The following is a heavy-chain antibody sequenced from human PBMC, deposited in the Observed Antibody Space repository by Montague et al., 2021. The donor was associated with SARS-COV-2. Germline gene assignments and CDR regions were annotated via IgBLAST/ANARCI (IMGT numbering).Heavy chain of an antibody. CDR3: VRAFSNSFKWFDP. CDR1: GFTFSAYW. V-gene: IGHV3-74*01. D-gene: IGHD6-13*01. CDR2: IRADGTTT. Sequence: SLRLSCAASGFTFSAYWMHWLRQAPGQGLEWVARIRADGTTTNYADSVKGRFTISRDNAQDTVYLHMTTLTAEDTAVYYCVRAFSNSFKWFDPWGQGTLVTVSS. J-gene: IGHJ5*02.